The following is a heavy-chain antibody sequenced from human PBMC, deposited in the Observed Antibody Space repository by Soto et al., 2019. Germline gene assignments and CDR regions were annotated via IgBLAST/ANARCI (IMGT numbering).Heavy chain of an antibody. V-gene: IGHV4-39*01. J-gene: IGHJ4*02. CDR1: GGSISSGGYY. CDR3: ASEMYYYGSGPPHFDY. CDR2: IYYSGST. Sequence: PSETLSLTCTVSGGSISSGGYYWGWIRQPPGKGLEWIGSIYYSGSTYYNPSLKSRVTISVDTSKNQFSLKLSSVTAADTAVYYCASEMYYYGSGPPHFDYWGQGTLVTVSS. D-gene: IGHD3-10*01.